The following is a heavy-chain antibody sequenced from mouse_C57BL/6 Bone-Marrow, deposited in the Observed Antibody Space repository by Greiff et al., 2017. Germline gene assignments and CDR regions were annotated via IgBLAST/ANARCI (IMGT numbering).Heavy chain of an antibody. CDR3: AREGKFITTVVPFDY. CDR2: IYPGSGST. J-gene: IGHJ2*01. V-gene: IGHV1-55*01. CDR1: GYTFTSYW. D-gene: IGHD1-1*01. Sequence: VQLQQPGAELVKPGASVKMSCKASGYTFTSYWITWVKQRPGQGLEWIGDIYPGSGSTNYNEKFKSKATLTVDTSSSTAYLQLSSLTSEDSAVYYCAREGKFITTVVPFDYWVQGTTLTVSS.